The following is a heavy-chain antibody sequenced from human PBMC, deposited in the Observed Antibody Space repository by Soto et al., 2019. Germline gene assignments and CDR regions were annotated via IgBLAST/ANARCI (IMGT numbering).Heavy chain of an antibody. CDR2: MNPNSGNT. CDR1: GYTFTSYD. Sequence: GASVKVSCKASGYTFTSYDINWVRQATGQGLEWMGWMNPNSGNTGYAQKFQGRVTMTRNTSISTAYMELSSLRSEDTAVYYCASAGHYDILTGYYYYYYGMDVWGQGTTVTVS. CDR3: ASAGHYDILTGYYYYYYGMDV. D-gene: IGHD3-9*01. V-gene: IGHV1-8*01. J-gene: IGHJ6*02.